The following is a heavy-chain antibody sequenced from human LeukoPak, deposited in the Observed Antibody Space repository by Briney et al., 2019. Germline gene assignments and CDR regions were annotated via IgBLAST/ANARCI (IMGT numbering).Heavy chain of an antibody. J-gene: IGHJ4*01. CDR3: ARRLATMYGHYFDY. V-gene: IGHV4-59*01. Sequence: SETLSLTCSVSGGSISSYYWSWIRQPPGKGLEWIGYIYYSGSTNYNPSLKSRVTISVDMSNNQFSLKLSSVTAADTAVYYCARRLATMYGHYFDYWGHGTLVTVSS. CDR2: IYYSGST. D-gene: IGHD5-12*01. CDR1: GGSISSYY.